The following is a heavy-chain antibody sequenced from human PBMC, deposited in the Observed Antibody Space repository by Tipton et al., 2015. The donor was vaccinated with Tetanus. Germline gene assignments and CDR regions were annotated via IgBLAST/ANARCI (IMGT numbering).Heavy chain of an antibody. CDR3: ASPYGDYVWYFDL. D-gene: IGHD4-17*01. CDR2: IYYSGST. CDR1: GGSISSSSYY. Sequence: TLSLTCTVSGGSISSSSYYWGWIRQPPGKGLEWIGSIYYSGSTYYNPSFKSRVTISVDTSKNQFSLKLSSVTAADTAAYYCASPYGDYVWYFDLWGRGTLVTVSS. V-gene: IGHV4-39*01. J-gene: IGHJ2*01.